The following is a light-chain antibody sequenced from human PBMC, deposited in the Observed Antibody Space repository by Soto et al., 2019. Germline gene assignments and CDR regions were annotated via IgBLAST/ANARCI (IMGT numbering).Light chain of an antibody. V-gene: IGKV3-15*01. CDR3: QPYNNWPPIT. J-gene: IGKJ5*01. CDR1: QSVSTN. CDR2: GAS. Sequence: EIVMTQSPATLSVSPGERATLSCRASQSVSTNLAWYQQKPGQAPRLLIYGASTRATGIPARFSGSGSGTEFTLTISSLQSEDFAVYYCQPYNNWPPITFGQGKRLEI.